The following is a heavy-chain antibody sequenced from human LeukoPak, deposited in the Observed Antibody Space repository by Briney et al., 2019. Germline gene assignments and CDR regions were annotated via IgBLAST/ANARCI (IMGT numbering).Heavy chain of an antibody. D-gene: IGHD2-2*01. Sequence: SETLSLTCTVSGGSISSSSYYWGWIRQPPGKGLEWIGSIYYSGSTYYKPSLKSRVTISVGTSKNQFSLKLSSVTAADTAVYYCARHGLGYCSSTNCYALNPWGQGTLVTVSS. CDR1: GGSISSSSYY. J-gene: IGHJ5*02. CDR2: IYYSGST. V-gene: IGHV4-39*01. CDR3: ARHGLGYCSSTNCYALNP.